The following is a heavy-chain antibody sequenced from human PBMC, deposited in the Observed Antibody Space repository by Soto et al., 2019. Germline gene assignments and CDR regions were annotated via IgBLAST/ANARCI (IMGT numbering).Heavy chain of an antibody. V-gene: IGHV1-18*01. CDR2: INPYNGNT. J-gene: IGHJ4*02. Sequence: QVQLVQSGAEVKKPGASVKVSCKASGYTFTSYGISWVRQAPGQGLEWMGWINPYNGNTNYAQKLKGRVTMTTNTSPTTDYMELSSLRSDDTAVYYCARDWFGIDYWGQGTLVTVSS. CDR3: ARDWFGIDY. CDR1: GYTFTSYG. D-gene: IGHD3-16*01.